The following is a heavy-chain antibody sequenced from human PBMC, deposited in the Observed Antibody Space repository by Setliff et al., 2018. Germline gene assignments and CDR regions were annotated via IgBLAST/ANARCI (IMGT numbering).Heavy chain of an antibody. Sequence: PGGSLRLSCAASGFTFSSYWMSWVRQAPGKGLEWVANIKRDGREIYYVDSVKGRFTISRDNAKNSLYLQMNSLRAEDMAVYYCASGHRYGYLFEYWGQGTLVTVSS. CDR3: ASGHRYGYLFEY. J-gene: IGHJ4*02. CDR2: IKRDGREI. V-gene: IGHV3-7*03. D-gene: IGHD5-18*01. CDR1: GFTFSSYW.